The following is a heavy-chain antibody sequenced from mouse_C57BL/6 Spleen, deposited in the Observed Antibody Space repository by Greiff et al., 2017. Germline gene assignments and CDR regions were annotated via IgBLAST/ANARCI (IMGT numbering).Heavy chain of an antibody. CDR2: ISYSGST. Sequence: EVQLQQSGPGMVKPSQSLSLTCTVTGYSITSGYDWHWIRHFPGNKLEWMGYISYSGSTNYNPSLKSRISITHDTSKNHFFLKLNSVTTEDTATYYCARSSYYSNYELKDYAMDYWGQGTSVTVSS. CDR1: GYSITSGYD. D-gene: IGHD2-5*01. V-gene: IGHV3-1*01. J-gene: IGHJ4*01. CDR3: ARSSYYSNYELKDYAMDY.